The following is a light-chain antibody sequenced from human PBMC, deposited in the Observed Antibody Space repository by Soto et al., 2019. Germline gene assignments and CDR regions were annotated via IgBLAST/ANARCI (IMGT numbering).Light chain of an antibody. V-gene: IGKV3-20*01. CDR3: QQYKSWPPIT. CDR1: QSVTSTY. CDR2: GAS. Sequence: EIVLTQSPGTLSLSPGERATLSCRASQSVTSTYLAWYQQKPGQAPRLVFYGASSRATGIPDRFSGSGSGTDFTLTISRLEPEDFAVYYCQQYKSWPPITFGQGTRLEIK. J-gene: IGKJ5*01.